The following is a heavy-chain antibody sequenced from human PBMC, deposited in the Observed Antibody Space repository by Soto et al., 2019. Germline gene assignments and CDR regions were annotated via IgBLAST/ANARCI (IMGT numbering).Heavy chain of an antibody. CDR2: IYHSGST. CDR1: GGSISSSNW. D-gene: IGHD6-13*01. Sequence: PSETLSLTCAVSGGSISSSNWWSWVRQPPGKGLEWIGEIYHSGSTNYNPSLKSRVTISVDKSKNQFSLKLSSVTAADTAVYYCARDAMGGSSWPFDYWGQGTLVTVSS. CDR3: ARDAMGGSSWPFDY. V-gene: IGHV4-4*02. J-gene: IGHJ4*02.